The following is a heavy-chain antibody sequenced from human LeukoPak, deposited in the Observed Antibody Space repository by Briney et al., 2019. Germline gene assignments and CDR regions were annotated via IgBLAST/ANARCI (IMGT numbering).Heavy chain of an antibody. D-gene: IGHD3-9*01. CDR2: IRYDGSNK. V-gene: IGHV3-30*02. J-gene: IGHJ4*02. Sequence: PGGSLRLSCAASGFTFISYRMHGVRQAPGKGLEWVAFIRYDGSNKYYADSVKGRFTISRDNSKNTLYLQMNSLRAEDTAVYYCAKVTATYDILTGYYDYWGQGTLVTVSS. CDR3: AKVTATYDILTGYYDY. CDR1: GFTFISYR.